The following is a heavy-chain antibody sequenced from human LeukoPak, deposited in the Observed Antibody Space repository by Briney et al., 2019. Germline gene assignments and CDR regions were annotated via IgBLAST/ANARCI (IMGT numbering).Heavy chain of an antibody. D-gene: IGHD3-10*01. CDR1: GVTFSSYA. Sequence: GASVKVSCKASGVTFSSYAISWVRQAAGQGLEWMGGIIPIFGTADYAQKFQGRVTITADESTSTVYMELSSLRSEDTAVYYCAGGSGSNWFDPRGQGTLVTVSS. V-gene: IGHV1-69*01. CDR3: AGGSGSNWFDP. J-gene: IGHJ5*02. CDR2: IIPIFGTA.